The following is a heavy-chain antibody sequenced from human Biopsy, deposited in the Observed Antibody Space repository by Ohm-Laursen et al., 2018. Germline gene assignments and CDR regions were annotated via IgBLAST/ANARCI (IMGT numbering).Heavy chain of an antibody. CDR1: GCSISSGYY. V-gene: IGHV4-38-2*01. J-gene: IGHJ4*02. CDR2: IYHSGST. CDR3: ARGQALKPFDY. Sequence: GTLSLTCAVSGCSISSGYYWGWIRQPPGKGLEWIGSIYHSGSTYYNPSLKSRVTISVDTSKNQFSLKLSSVTAADTAGYYCARGQALKPFDYWGQGTLVTVSS.